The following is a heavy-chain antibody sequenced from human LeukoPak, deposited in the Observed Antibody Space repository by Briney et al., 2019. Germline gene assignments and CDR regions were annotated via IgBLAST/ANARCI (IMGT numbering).Heavy chain of an antibody. D-gene: IGHD2-2*01. V-gene: IGHV1-69*13. CDR3: ARGVVPAASLDWFDP. Sequence: SVKVSCKASGYTFMSFGTTWARQAPGQGLEWMGGIIPIFGTANYAQKFQGRVTITADESTSTAYMELSSLRSEDTAVYYCARGVVPAASLDWFDPWGQGTLVTVSS. J-gene: IGHJ5*02. CDR2: IIPIFGTA. CDR1: GYTFMSFG.